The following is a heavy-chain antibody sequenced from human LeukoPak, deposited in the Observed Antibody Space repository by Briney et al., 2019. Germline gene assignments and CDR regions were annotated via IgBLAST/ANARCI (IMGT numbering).Heavy chain of an antibody. V-gene: IGHV1-2*02. Sequence: ASVKVSCKASGYTFTGYYMHWVRQAPGQGLEWMGWINPNSGGTNYAQKFQGRVTMTRDTSISTAYMELRSLRSDDTAVYYCASSGSWDPMSFDIWGQGTMVTVSS. CDR1: GYTFTGYY. CDR3: ASSGSWDPMSFDI. D-gene: IGHD6-13*01. CDR2: INPNSGGT. J-gene: IGHJ3*02.